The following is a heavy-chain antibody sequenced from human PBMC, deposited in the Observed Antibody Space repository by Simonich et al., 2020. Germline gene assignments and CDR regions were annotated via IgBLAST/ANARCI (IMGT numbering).Heavy chain of an antibody. CDR1: GYTFTGYY. D-gene: IGHD7-27*01. CDR3: ASGWDWGFSHMSDY. J-gene: IGHJ4*02. CDR2: YNPNRSGT. Sequence: QVQLVQSGAEVKKPGASVKVSCKASGYTFTGYYMHWVRQAPGQGLEWMGRYNPNRSGTNYAQKFQGRVTMTRDTSISTAYMELSRLRSDDTAVYYCASGWDWGFSHMSDYWGQGTLVTVSS. V-gene: IGHV1-2*06.